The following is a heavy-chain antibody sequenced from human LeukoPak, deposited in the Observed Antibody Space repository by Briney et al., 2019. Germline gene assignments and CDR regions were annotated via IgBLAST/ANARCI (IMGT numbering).Heavy chain of an antibody. D-gene: IGHD2-15*01. V-gene: IGHV2-70*04. Sequence: SGPALVKPTQTLTLTCTLSGLSLSTSGMRVSWIRQPPGKALEWLARIDWDDDKFYSTSLKTRLTISKDTSKNQVVLTMTNMDPVDTATYYCARMGCSGGSCYSGWFDPWGQGTLVTVSS. CDR3: ARMGCSGGSCYSGWFDP. CDR2: IDWDDDK. J-gene: IGHJ5*02. CDR1: GLSLSTSGMR.